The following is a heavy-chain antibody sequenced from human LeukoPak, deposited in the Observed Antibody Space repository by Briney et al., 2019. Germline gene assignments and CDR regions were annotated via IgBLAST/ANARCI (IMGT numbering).Heavy chain of an antibody. CDR3: AKDHSSGWYRYFDY. CDR2: IRYDESNK. Sequence: GGSLRLSCAASGFTFSRYWMSWVRQAPGKGLEWVAFIRYDESNKYYADSVKGRFTISRDNSKNTLYLQMNSLRAEDTAVYYCAKDHSSGWYRYFDYWGQGTLVTVSS. V-gene: IGHV3-30*02. CDR1: GFTFSRYW. D-gene: IGHD6-19*01. J-gene: IGHJ4*02.